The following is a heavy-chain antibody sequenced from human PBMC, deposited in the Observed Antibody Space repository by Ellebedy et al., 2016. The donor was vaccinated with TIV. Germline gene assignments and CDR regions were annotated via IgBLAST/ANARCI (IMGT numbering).Heavy chain of an antibody. CDR2: MSSTGSSI. J-gene: IGHJ4*02. CDR3: AKWVSWGAAGYFDY. Sequence: GGSLRLXCATSGFTFSDYYMSWIRQAPGKGLEWVSYMSSTGSSIYYADSVKGRFTISRDNAKSSLYLHMNSLRADDTAVYYCAKWVSWGAAGYFDYWGQGTLVTVSS. D-gene: IGHD6-13*01. V-gene: IGHV3-11*01. CDR1: GFTFSDYY.